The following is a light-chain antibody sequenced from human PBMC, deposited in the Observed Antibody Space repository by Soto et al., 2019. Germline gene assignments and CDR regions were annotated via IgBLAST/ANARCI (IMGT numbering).Light chain of an antibody. CDR2: WAS. Sequence: DIVMTQSPDSLAVSLGERATINCKSSQSVLYSSNNKNYLAWYQQKPGQPPKLLIYWASTRESGVPDRFSGSGSGTDLTLTISSLQAEDVAVYSCQQYYSVPYTFGQGTKLEIK. V-gene: IGKV4-1*01. J-gene: IGKJ2*01. CDR1: QSVLYSSNNKNY. CDR3: QQYYSVPYT.